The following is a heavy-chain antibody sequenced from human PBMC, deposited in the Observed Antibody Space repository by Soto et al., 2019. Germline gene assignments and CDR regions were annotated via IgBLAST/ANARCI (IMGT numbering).Heavy chain of an antibody. J-gene: IGHJ6*02. CDR2: ISSSSSYI. Sequence: GGSLRLSCAASGFTFSSYSMNWVRQAPGKGLEWVSSISSSSSYIYYADSVKGRFTISRDNAKNSLYLQMNSLRAEDTAVYYCARGGYGSAEYYYYYYGMDVWGQGTTVTVSS. CDR3: ARGGYGSAEYYYYYYGMDV. V-gene: IGHV3-21*01. D-gene: IGHD3-10*01. CDR1: GFTFSSYS.